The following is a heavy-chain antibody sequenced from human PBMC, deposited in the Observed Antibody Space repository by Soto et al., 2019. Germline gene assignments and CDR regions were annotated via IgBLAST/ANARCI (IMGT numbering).Heavy chain of an antibody. CDR2: INPNNDNS. D-gene: IGHD3-22*01. CDR3: ARTPTYSRLGDH. V-gene: IGHV1-18*04. Sequence: QVELVQSRGEVKKPGASVKVSCNASGYTFTSHGISWVRQTPGQGLEWVGWINPNNDNSVTAQKFQDRVTLTTDTSTSTVYMELRSLTSDDTAFYYRARTPTYSRLGDHWGQGTLVTVAS. J-gene: IGHJ4*02. CDR1: GYTFTSHG.